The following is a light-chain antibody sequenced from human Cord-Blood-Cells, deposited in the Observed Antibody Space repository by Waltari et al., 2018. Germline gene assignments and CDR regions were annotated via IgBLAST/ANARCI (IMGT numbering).Light chain of an antibody. CDR3: QQSYSTPYT. V-gene: IGKV1-39*01. J-gene: IGKJ2*01. CDR1: QSISSY. CDR2: AAS. Sequence: DIQMPQSPSSQSASVGASVIITCRASQSISSYLNWYQQKPGKAPKLLIYAASILQSGVPSRFSGSGSGTDFTLTISSLQPEDFATYYCQQSYSTPYTFGQGTKLEIK.